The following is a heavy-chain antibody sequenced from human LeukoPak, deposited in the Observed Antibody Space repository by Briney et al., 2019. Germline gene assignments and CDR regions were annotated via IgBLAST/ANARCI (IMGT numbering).Heavy chain of an antibody. CDR1: GFTFSSYA. J-gene: IGHJ4*02. V-gene: IGHV3-7*01. D-gene: IGHD1-26*01. Sequence: GGSLRLSCAASGFTFSSYAMSWVRQAPGKGLEWVANIKQDGSEKYYVDSVKGRFTISRDNAKNSLYLQMNSLRAEDTAVYYCARDMKWELLLHYFDYWGQGTLVTVSS. CDR2: IKQDGSEK. CDR3: ARDMKWELLLHYFDY.